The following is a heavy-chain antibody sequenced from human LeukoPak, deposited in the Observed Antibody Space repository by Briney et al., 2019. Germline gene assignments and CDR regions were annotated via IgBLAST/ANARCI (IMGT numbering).Heavy chain of an antibody. D-gene: IGHD1-26*01. CDR3: VKDPSGNYFYFDY. CDR2: ISSDGGRT. J-gene: IGHJ4*02. Sequence: GGSLRLSWSAAGFTFSSFAMFWVRQAPGKGLEYVSGISSDGGRTNYADSVKARFTISRDNSKVTLYLQMTRLRPEDTAIYYCVKDPSGNYFYFDYWGQGALVTVSS. V-gene: IGHV3-64D*09. CDR1: GFTFSSFA.